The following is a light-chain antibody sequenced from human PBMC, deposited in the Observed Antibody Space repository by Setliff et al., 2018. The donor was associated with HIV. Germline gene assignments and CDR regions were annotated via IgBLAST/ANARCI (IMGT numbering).Light chain of an antibody. CDR1: NIGSKS. CDR2: DDS. V-gene: IGLV3-21*03. J-gene: IGLJ1*01. Sequence: ELTQPPSVTVAPEKTARIPCGGDNIGSKSVHWYQQKPGQAPVPVVYDDSDRPSGIPERLSGYRSGNTATLTISRVEAGDEADYYCQVWDSSGRHFVFGTGTKV. CDR3: QVWDSSGRHFV.